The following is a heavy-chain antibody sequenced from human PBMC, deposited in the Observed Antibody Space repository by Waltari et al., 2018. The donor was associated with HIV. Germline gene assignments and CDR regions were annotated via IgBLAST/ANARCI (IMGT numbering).Heavy chain of an antibody. Sequence: QVQLVQSGAEVKQPGASVRVSCKTSGYDFSTFDINWVRQAAGQGLEWMGWRSPNSGKTGYAQGFKGRVSMTRYTSIDTAYMELSSLTSHDTAVYYCAKSRPGAVFGDNWGQGILVAVSS. CDR1: GYDFSTFD. CDR3: AKSRPGAVFGDN. V-gene: IGHV1-8*01. D-gene: IGHD3-3*01. J-gene: IGHJ4*02. CDR2: RSPNSGKT.